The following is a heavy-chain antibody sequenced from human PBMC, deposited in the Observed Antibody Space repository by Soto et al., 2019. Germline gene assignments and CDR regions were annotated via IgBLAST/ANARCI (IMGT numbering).Heavy chain of an antibody. D-gene: IGHD6-13*01. CDR1: GFTVSTNY. Sequence: GGSLRLSCAASGFTVSTNYMGWVRQAPGKGLEWVSLINTGNSPFYADSVKGRFTISRDSSKNTLYLQMNSLRVEDTAVYYCVRVVAAAGTWGQGALVTVSS. CDR2: INTGNSP. V-gene: IGHV3-53*01. J-gene: IGHJ5*02. CDR3: VRVVAAAGT.